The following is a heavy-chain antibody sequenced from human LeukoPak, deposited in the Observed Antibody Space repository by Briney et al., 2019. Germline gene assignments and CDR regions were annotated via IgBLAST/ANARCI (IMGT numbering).Heavy chain of an antibody. Sequence: ASVKVSCKISGYTFTDYYMHWVQQAPGKGLEWMGLVDPEDGETIYAEKFQGRVTITADTSIDTAYMELSSLRSEDTAVYYCATDLVAYWGQGTLVTVSS. V-gene: IGHV1-69-2*01. D-gene: IGHD2-8*02. CDR3: ATDLVAY. CDR2: VDPEDGET. CDR1: GYTFTDYY. J-gene: IGHJ4*02.